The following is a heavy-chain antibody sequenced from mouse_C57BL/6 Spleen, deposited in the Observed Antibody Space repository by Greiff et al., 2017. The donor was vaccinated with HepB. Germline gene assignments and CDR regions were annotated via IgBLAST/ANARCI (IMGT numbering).Heavy chain of an antibody. CDR1: GYTFTDYN. V-gene: IGHV1-18*01. D-gene: IGHD1-1*01. CDR2: INPNNGGT. J-gene: IGHJ4*01. CDR3: ARNPFYYGSSYAMDY. Sequence: VQLKQSGPELVKPGASVKIPCKASGYTFTDYNMDWVKQSHGKSLEWIGDINPNNGGTIYNQKFKGKATLTVDKSSSTAYMELRSLTSEDTAVYYCARNPFYYGSSYAMDYWGQGTSVTVSS.